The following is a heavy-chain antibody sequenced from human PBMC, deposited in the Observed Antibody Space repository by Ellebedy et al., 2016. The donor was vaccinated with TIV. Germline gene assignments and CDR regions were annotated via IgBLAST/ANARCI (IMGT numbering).Heavy chain of an antibody. CDR2: INHSGST. D-gene: IGHD3-3*01. CDR3: ARGRNYDFWSGYPFDY. V-gene: IGHV4-34*01. Sequence: SETLSLTXAVYGGSFSGYYWSWIRQPPGKGLEWIGEINHSGSTNYNPSLKSRVTISVDTSKNQFSLKLSSVTAADTAVYYCARGRNYDFWSGYPFDYWGQGTLVTVSS. J-gene: IGHJ4*02. CDR1: GGSFSGYY.